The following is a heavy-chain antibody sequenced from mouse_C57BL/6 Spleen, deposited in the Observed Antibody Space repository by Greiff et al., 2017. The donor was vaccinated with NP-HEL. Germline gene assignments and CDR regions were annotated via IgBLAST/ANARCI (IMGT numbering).Heavy chain of an antibody. CDR2: IYPRSGNT. CDR1: GYTFTSYG. J-gene: IGHJ3*01. D-gene: IGHD6-1*01. Sequence: QVHVKQSGAELARPGASVKLSCKASGYTFTSYGISWVKQRTGQGLEWIGEIYPRSGNTYYNEKFKGKATLTADKSSSTAYMELRSLTSEDSAVYFCARFYSSAWFAYWGQGTLVTVSA. V-gene: IGHV1-81*01. CDR3: ARFYSSAWFAY.